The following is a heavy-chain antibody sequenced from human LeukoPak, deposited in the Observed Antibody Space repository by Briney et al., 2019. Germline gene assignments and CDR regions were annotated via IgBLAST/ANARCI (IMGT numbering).Heavy chain of an antibody. J-gene: IGHJ5*02. CDR2: ISGSGGGT. D-gene: IGHD2-2*02. Sequence: GGSLRLSCAASGFTFSTYAMSWVRQAAGKGLEWVSLISGSGGGTYYADSVKGRFTISRDNSKNTLYLQLNSLRVEDTAVYYCAKLLYCSSTSCYSGGWFDPWGQGTLVTVSS. CDR3: AKLLYCSSTSCYSGGWFDP. CDR1: GFTFSTYA. V-gene: IGHV3-23*01.